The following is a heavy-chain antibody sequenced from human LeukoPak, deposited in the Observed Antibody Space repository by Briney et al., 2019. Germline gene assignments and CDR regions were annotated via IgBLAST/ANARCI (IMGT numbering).Heavy chain of an antibody. CDR3: ARDSTMVRGLAWFDP. Sequence: SETLSLTCTVSGYSISSGYYWGWIRQPPGKGLEWIGSIYHSGSTYYNPSLKSRVTISVDTSKNQFPLKLSSVTAADTAVYYCARDSTMVRGLAWFDPWGQGTLVTVSS. CDR1: GYSISSGYY. V-gene: IGHV4-38-2*02. D-gene: IGHD3-10*01. J-gene: IGHJ5*02. CDR2: IYHSGST.